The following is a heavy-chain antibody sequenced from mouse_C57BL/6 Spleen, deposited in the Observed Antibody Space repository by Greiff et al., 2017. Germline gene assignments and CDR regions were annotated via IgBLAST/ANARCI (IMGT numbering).Heavy chain of an antibody. V-gene: IGHV1-84*01. CDR1: GYTFTDYY. CDR2: IYPGSGNT. D-gene: IGHD1-1*01. J-gene: IGHJ2*01. Sequence: QVHVKQSGPELVKPGASVKISCKASGYTFTDYYINWVKQRPGQGLEWIGWIYPGSGNTKYNEKFKGKATLTVDTSSSTAYMQLSSLTSEDSAVYFCASSPYYGSPYYWGQGTTLTVSS. CDR3: ASSPYYGSPYY.